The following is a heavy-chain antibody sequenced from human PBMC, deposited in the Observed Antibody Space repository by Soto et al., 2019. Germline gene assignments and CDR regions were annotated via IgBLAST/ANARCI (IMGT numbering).Heavy chain of an antibody. D-gene: IGHD3-9*01. CDR3: ARSPGGYYID. CDR2: LNTDGSST. J-gene: IGHJ3*01. V-gene: IGHV3-74*01. Sequence: EVQLVESGGGLVQPGGSLRLSCADSGFSFSSYWMHWVLQGPGKGLAWVSRLNTDGSSTNYADSVKRRFTISRDNAKNTVYLQMNSLRAEDTAVYDCARSPGGYYIDWGQGTMVTVSS. CDR1: GFSFSSYW.